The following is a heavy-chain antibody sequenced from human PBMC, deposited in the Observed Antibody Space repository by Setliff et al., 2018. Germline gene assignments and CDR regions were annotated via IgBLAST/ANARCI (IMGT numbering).Heavy chain of an antibody. CDR3: ARVKPFAMDV. J-gene: IGHJ6*02. V-gene: IGHV3-7*01. CDR1: GFTFNKYW. CDR2: IDPDGIGK. Sequence: LRLSCAASGFTFNKYWMTWVRQAPGKGLEWVANIDPDGIGKYYADSVKGRFTVSRDNAENSLYLQMNRLRAEDTAVYYCARVKPFAMDVWGQGTTVTVSS.